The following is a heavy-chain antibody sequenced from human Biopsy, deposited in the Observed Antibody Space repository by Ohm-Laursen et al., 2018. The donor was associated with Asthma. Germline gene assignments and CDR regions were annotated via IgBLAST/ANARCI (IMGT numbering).Heavy chain of an antibody. V-gene: IGHV1-69*01. Sequence: SSVKVSCKSLGGTFNTYVIGWVRQAPGQGLEWMGGINSVFGTTTYPQKFQDRVTITADDSTGTVYMELSSLRSEDTAVYYCARKAGSCTSRTCYSLDFWGQGTLVTVSP. CDR2: INSVFGTT. CDR3: ARKAGSCTSRTCYSLDF. D-gene: IGHD2-2*01. J-gene: IGHJ4*02. CDR1: GGTFNTYV.